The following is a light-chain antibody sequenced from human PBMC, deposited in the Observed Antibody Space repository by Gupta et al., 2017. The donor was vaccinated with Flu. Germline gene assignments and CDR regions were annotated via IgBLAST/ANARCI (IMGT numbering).Light chain of an antibody. V-gene: IGKV4-1*01. CDR3: QQYYSTPMYT. CDR1: QSVLYSSNNKNY. Sequence: DIVMTQSPESLAVSLGERATINCKPSQSVLYSSNNKNYLAWYQQKPGQPPKLLIYWASTRESGVPDRFSGSGSGTDFTLTISSLQAEDVAVYYCQQYYSTPMYTFGQGTKLEIK. J-gene: IGKJ2*01. CDR2: WAS.